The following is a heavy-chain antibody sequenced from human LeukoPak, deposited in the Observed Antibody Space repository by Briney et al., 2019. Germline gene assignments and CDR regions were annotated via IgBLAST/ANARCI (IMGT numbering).Heavy chain of an antibody. Sequence: GEPLKISCKGSGYSFTSYWISWVRQMPGKGLEWMGRIDSSDSYTNYSPSFQGHVTISADKSISTAYLQWSSLKASDTAMYYCARLALPCSGGSCYYYGMDVWGKGTTVTVSS. J-gene: IGHJ6*04. CDR1: GYSFTSYW. D-gene: IGHD2-15*01. CDR2: IDSSDSYT. V-gene: IGHV5-10-1*01. CDR3: ARLALPCSGGSCYYYGMDV.